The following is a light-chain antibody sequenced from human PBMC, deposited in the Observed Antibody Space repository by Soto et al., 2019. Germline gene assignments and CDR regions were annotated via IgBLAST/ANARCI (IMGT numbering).Light chain of an antibody. CDR3: PQRSNWPRT. V-gene: IGKV3D-20*02. Sequence: EIGLTQSPGTLSLSPGERATLSCRASQSVSSSYLAWYQQKPGQAPRLLIYGASSRATGIPDRFSGSGSGTDFTLTISSLEPEDFAVYYCPQRSNWPRTFGQGTKVDIK. CDR2: GAS. CDR1: QSVSSSY. J-gene: IGKJ1*01.